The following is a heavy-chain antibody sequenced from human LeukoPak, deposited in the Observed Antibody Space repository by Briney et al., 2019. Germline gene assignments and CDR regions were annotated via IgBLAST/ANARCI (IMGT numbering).Heavy chain of an antibody. Sequence: SETLSLTCTVSGGSISSSSYYWGWIRQPPGKGLEWIGSIYYSGSTYYNPSLKSRVTISVDTSKNQFSLKLSSVTAADTAVYYCARDSDWLSPPYNWFDPWGQGTLVTVSS. CDR3: ARDSDWLSPPYNWFDP. J-gene: IGHJ5*02. D-gene: IGHD3-9*01. V-gene: IGHV4-39*07. CDR2: IYYSGST. CDR1: GGSISSSSYY.